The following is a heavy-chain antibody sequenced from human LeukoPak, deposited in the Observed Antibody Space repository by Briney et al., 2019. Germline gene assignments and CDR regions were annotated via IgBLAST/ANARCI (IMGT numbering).Heavy chain of an antibody. V-gene: IGHV4-39*01. CDR2: IYYTGRT. J-gene: IGHJ4*02. Sequence: SETLSLTCTVSGGSISSSSDYWGWIRQPPGKGLEWIGSIYYTGRTYYNASLKSRVTISVDTSKNQFSLKLSSVTAADTAVYYCARVGSGGDCPFDYWGQGTLVTVSS. CDR3: ARVGSGGDCPFDY. D-gene: IGHD2-21*02. CDR1: GGSISSSSDY.